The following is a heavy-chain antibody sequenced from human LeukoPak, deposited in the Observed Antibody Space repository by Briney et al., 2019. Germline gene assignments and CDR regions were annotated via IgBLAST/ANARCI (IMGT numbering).Heavy chain of an antibody. CDR2: ISSSGSTI. J-gene: IGHJ4*02. D-gene: IGHD2-2*01. CDR3: AREKAEYCSSTSCLIDH. CDR1: GFTFSDYY. V-gene: IGHV3-11*04. Sequence: GGSRRLSCAASGFTFSDYYMSWIRQAPGKVLEWVSYISSSGSTIYYADYVRSRFTISSDNAKNSLYLQMKSLRAEDTAVYYYAREKAEYCSSTSCLIDHWGQGTLVTVSS.